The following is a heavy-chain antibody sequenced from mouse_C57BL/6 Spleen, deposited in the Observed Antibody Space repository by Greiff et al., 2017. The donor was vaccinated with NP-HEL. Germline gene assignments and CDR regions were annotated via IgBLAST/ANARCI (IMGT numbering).Heavy chain of an antibody. J-gene: IGHJ2*01. Sequence: VQLQQSGPELVKPGASVKISCKASGYTFTDYYMNWVKQSHGKSLEWIGDINPNNGGTSYNQKFKGKATLTVDKSSSTAYMELRSLTSEDSAVYYCAREGDYGLDYWGQGTTLTVSS. CDR2: INPNNGGT. V-gene: IGHV1-26*01. CDR3: AREGDYGLDY. CDR1: GYTFTDYY. D-gene: IGHD1-1*01.